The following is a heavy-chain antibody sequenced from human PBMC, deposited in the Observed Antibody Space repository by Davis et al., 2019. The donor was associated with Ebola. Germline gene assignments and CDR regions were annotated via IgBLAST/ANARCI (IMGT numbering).Heavy chain of an antibody. V-gene: IGHV1-2*02. CDR3: ARDGADYGDYLYYYYGMDV. CDR1: GYTFTGYY. J-gene: IGHJ6*02. Sequence: ASVKVSCKASGYTFTGYYMHWVRQAPGQGLEWMGWINPNSGGTNYAQKFQGRVTMTRDTSISTAYMELSRLRSDDTAVYYCARDGADYGDYLYYYYGMDVWGQGTTVTVSS. D-gene: IGHD4-17*01. CDR2: INPNSGGT.